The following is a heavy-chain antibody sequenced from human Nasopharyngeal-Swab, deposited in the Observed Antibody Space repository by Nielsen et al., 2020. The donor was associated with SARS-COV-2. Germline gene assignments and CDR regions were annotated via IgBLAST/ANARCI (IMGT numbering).Heavy chain of an antibody. J-gene: IGHJ3*02. CDR2: INAGNGNT. CDR1: GYTFTSYA. V-gene: IGHV1-3*01. D-gene: IGHD3-10*01. CDR3: AREFTMVRGVIINAFDI. Sequence: ASVKVFCKASGYTFTSYAMHWVRQAPGQRLEWMGWINAGNGNTKYSQKFQGRVTITRDTSASTAYMELSSLRSEDTAVYYCAREFTMVRGVIINAFDIWGQGTMVTVSS.